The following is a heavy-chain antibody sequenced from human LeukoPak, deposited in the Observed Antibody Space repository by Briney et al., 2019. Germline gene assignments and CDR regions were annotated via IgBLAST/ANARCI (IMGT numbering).Heavy chain of an antibody. CDR3: ASATASGFSVY. D-gene: IGHD4-17*01. Sequence: GGSQRLSCAASGFTFTGYSMNWVRQAPGKGLEWVSSISYSSSYIYYADSAKGRFTTSRDNAKNSLYLQMDSLRAEDTAVYYCASATASGFSVYWGQGTLLTVSS. V-gene: IGHV3-21*01. CDR2: ISYSSSYI. J-gene: IGHJ4*02. CDR1: GFTFTGYS.